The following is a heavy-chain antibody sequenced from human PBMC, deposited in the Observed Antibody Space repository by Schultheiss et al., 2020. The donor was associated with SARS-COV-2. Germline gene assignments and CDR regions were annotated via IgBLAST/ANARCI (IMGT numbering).Heavy chain of an antibody. CDR1: GYTFTSYA. D-gene: IGHD3-16*01. Sequence: ASVKVSCKASGYTFTSYAMHWVRQAPGQRLEWMGWINPNSGGTNYAQKFQGRVTMTRDTSTSTVYMELSSLRSEDTAVYYCARGGGNWFDPWGQGTLVTVSS. V-gene: IGHV1-3*01. CDR3: ARGGGNWFDP. CDR2: INPNSGGT. J-gene: IGHJ5*02.